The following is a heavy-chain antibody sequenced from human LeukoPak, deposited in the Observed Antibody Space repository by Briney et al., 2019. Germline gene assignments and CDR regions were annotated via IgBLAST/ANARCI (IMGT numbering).Heavy chain of an antibody. V-gene: IGHV4-59*01. J-gene: IGHJ5*02. CDR1: GGSISSYY. CDR3: ARARPYGIAARYYNWFDP. CDR2: IYYSGST. Sequence: SETLSLTCTVSGGSISSYYWSWIRQPPGKGLEWIGYIYYSGSTNYNPSLKSRVTISVDTSKHQFSLKLSSVTAADTAVYYCARARPYGIAARYYNWFDPWGQGTLVTVSS. D-gene: IGHD6-6*01.